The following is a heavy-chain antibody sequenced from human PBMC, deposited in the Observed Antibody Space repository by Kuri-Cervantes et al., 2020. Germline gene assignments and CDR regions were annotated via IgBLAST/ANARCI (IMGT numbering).Heavy chain of an antibody. CDR3: ASKDRRNYYFDR. D-gene: IGHD2-15*01. V-gene: IGHV4-30-4*01. Sequence: SETLSLTCTVSGGSISSGDYYWSWIRQPPGKGLEWIGYIYYSGSTYYNPSLKSRVTISVDTSKNQFSLKLSSVTAADTAVYYCASKDRRNYYFDRWGQGTLVTVSS. J-gene: IGHJ4*02. CDR1: GGSISSGDYY. CDR2: IYYSGST.